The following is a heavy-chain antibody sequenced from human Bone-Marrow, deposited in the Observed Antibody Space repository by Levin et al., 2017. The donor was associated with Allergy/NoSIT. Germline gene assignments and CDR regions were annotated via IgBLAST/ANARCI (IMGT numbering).Heavy chain of an antibody. CDR1: GYTFINYD. J-gene: IGHJ4*02. CDR3: ARILSQSEYTRNYCDGDNDY. V-gene: IGHV1-8*01. D-gene: IGHD4-11*01. Sequence: ASVKVSCKASGYTFINYDINWVRQATGQGLEWMGWMNANTSATVYAQKFQGRVTMTRDTSISTAYMELSSLRSEDTAVYYCARILSQSEYTRNYCDGDNDYWGQGTLVTVSS. CDR2: MNANTSAT.